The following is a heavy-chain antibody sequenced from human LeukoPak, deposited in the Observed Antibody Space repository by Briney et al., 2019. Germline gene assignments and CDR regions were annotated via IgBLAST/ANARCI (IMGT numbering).Heavy chain of an antibody. CDR3: ARRIAVAGTDAFDI. CDR1: GLTFSKYS. Sequence: GGSLRLSCAASGLTFSKYSMTWVRQAPGKGLEWVSFIDTSSSIMYYTDSVKGRFTISRDNAKNLLYLQMNSLKVEDTAIYYCARRIAVAGTDAFDIWGQGTMVTVSS. D-gene: IGHD6-19*01. CDR2: IDTSSSIM. J-gene: IGHJ3*02. V-gene: IGHV3-21*04.